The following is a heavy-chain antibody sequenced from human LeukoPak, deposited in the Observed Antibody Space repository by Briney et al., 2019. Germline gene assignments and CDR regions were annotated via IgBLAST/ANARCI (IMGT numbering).Heavy chain of an antibody. V-gene: IGHV4-4*02. CDR2: IYHSGST. D-gene: IGHD3-22*01. CDR1: GGSISSSNW. CDR3: ARGYDSSGYYPYYFDY. J-gene: IGHJ4*02. Sequence: SGTLSLTCAVSGGSISSSNWRSWVRQPPGKGLEWIGEIYHSGSTNYNPSLKSRVTISVDRSKNQFSLKLSSVTAADTAVYYCARGYDSSGYYPYYFDYWGQGTLVTVSS.